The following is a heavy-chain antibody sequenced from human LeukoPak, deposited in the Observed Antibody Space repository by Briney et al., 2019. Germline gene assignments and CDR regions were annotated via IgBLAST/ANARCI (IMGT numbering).Heavy chain of an antibody. CDR3: GRGPFYYDID. CDR2: ISGYSGKT. J-gene: IGHJ4*02. CDR1: GYLFTTYG. D-gene: IGHD3-22*01. V-gene: IGHV1-18*01. Sequence: GASVTVSFKTSGYLFTTYGISWVRQAPGQGLEWMGWISGYSGKTNYAQKLQDRVTMTTDTSTNTAYMELRSLRSDDTAVYYCGRGPFYYDIDWGQGTLITVSS.